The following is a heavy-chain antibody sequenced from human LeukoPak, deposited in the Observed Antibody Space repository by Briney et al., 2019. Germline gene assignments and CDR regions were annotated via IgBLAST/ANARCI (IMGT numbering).Heavy chain of an antibody. J-gene: IGHJ5*02. CDR3: ARLVTGTTVVNSGWFDP. D-gene: IGHD4-23*01. V-gene: IGHV3-66*04. CDR2: IYSGGGT. CDR1: GVTVSSNY. Sequence: GRSLRLSCAASGVTVSSNYMTWVRQAPGKGLEYVSVIYSGGGTYYADSVKGRFSISRDNSKSTLYLQMNSLRAEDTAVYYCARLVTGTTVVNSGWFDPWGQGTLVTVSS.